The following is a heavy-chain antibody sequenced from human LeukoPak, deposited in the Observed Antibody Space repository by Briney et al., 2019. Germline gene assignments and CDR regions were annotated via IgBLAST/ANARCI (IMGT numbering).Heavy chain of an antibody. V-gene: IGHV4-59*12. CDR1: GGSISSYY. D-gene: IGHD5-12*01. Sequence: SETLSLTCTVSGGSISSYYWSWIRQPPGKGLEWIGYIYYSGSTYYNPSLKSRVTISVDTSKNQFSLKLSSVTAADTAVYYCASGERGYSGYGREYYFDYWGQGTPVTVSS. CDR2: IYYSGST. J-gene: IGHJ4*02. CDR3: ASGERGYSGYGREYYFDY.